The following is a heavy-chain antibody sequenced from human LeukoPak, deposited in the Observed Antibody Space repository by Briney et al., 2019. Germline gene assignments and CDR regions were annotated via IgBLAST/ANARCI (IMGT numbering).Heavy chain of an antibody. CDR3: ARDRVARITMVRGDAEFDP. CDR1: GGSISSGGYY. J-gene: IGHJ5*02. Sequence: SETLSLTCTVSGGSISSGGYYWSWIRQHPGKGLEWIGYIYYSGSTYYNPSLKSRVTISVDTSKNQFSLKLSSVTAADTAVYNCARDRVARITMVRGDAEFDPWGQGTLVTVSS. V-gene: IGHV4-31*03. CDR2: IYYSGST. D-gene: IGHD3-10*01.